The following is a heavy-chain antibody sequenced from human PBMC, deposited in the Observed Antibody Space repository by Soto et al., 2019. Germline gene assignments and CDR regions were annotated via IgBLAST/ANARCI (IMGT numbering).Heavy chain of an antibody. V-gene: IGHV5-10-1*01. D-gene: IGHD3-22*01. Sequence: PGEPLKISCRVSGYSFTSYWISWVRQMPGKGLGWMGRIDPTDSYANYSPSFQGHVTFSVDRSINTAYLQWSSLKAPDTAVYYCARLHSRHGTNGRLDYWGQRTLFTVSS. CDR2: IDPTDSYA. CDR3: ARLHSRHGTNGRLDY. CDR1: GYSFTSYW. J-gene: IGHJ4*02.